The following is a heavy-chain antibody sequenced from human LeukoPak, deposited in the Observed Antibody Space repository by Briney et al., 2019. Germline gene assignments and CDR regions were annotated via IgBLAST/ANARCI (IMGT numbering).Heavy chain of an antibody. J-gene: IGHJ4*02. CDR3: AKGSRSSRPYYFDF. V-gene: IGHV3-23*01. CDR1: GFTFRIYA. D-gene: IGHD6-6*01. Sequence: GGSLRLSCTASGFTFRIYAMGWVRQAPGKGLEWVSAITDSGGDTYHADSVKGRLTISRDNSKNTLYLQMDSLRVEDTAVYYCAKGSRSSRPYYFDFWGQETLVTVSS. CDR2: ITDSGGDT.